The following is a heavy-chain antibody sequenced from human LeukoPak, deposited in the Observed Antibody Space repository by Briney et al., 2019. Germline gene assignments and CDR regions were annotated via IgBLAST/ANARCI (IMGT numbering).Heavy chain of an antibody. CDR1: GGTFSSYA. Sequence: SVKVSCKASGGTFSSYAISWVRQAPGQGLEWMGGINPIFGTANYAQKFQGRVTITADESTSTAYMELSSLRSEDTAVYYCAGLRFLEWSRHYYYGMDVWGQGTTVTVSS. CDR3: AGLRFLEWSRHYYYGMDV. D-gene: IGHD3-3*01. CDR2: INPIFGTA. J-gene: IGHJ6*02. V-gene: IGHV1-69*13.